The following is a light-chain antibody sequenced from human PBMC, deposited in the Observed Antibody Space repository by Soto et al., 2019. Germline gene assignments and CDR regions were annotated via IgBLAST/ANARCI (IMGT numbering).Light chain of an antibody. Sequence: EIVMTQSPATLSVSPGERATLSCRASQSIGSKLAWYQQKPGQAPRLLIYGASTRATGFPARFSGSGSGTDFTLTISSLQSEDFAVYYCRQYFYWPWTFGQGTEVEVE. J-gene: IGKJ1*01. CDR3: RQYFYWPWT. V-gene: IGKV3-15*01. CDR2: GAS. CDR1: QSIGSK.